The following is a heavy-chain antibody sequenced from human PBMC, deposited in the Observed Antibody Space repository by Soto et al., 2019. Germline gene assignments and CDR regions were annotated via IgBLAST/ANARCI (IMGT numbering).Heavy chain of an antibody. CDR3: AKALDSIAAHYSGMDV. CDR2: ISGSGGST. Sequence: GGSLRLSCAASGFTFSSYAMSWVRQAPGKGLEWVSAISGSGGSTYYADSVKGRFTISRDNSKNTLYLQMNSLRAEDMAVYYCAKALDSIAAHYSGMDVWGQGTTVTVSS. J-gene: IGHJ6*02. CDR1: GFTFSSYA. D-gene: IGHD6-6*01. V-gene: IGHV3-23*01.